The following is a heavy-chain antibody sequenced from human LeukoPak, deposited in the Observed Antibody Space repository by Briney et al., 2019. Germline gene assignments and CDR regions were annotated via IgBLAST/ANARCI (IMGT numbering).Heavy chain of an antibody. CDR2: IYPGDSDT. CDR3: ARTNYCSGGSCYFETDY. J-gene: IGHJ4*02. Sequence: GESLKISCKGSGYSFTSYWIGWVRQMPGKGLEWMGIIYPGDSDTRYSPSFQGQVTISAGKSISTAYLQWSSLKASDTAMYYCARTNYCSGGSCYFETDYWGQGTLVTVSS. CDR1: GYSFTSYW. D-gene: IGHD2-15*01. V-gene: IGHV5-51*01.